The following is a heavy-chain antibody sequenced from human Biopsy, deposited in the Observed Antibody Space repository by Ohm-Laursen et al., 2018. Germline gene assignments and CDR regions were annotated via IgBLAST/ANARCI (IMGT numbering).Heavy chain of an antibody. CDR2: ISYTGGI. CDR3: ARMPHFDY. D-gene: IGHD2-2*01. Sequence: SDTLSLTCTVSGGSISGYHWSWIRKSPGKGLEWLAYISYTGGITSNPSLNGRATMSLGPSKSQFSLRLIYVTAADTAVYYCARMPHFDYWGQGILVTVSS. J-gene: IGHJ4*02. V-gene: IGHV4-59*07. CDR1: GGSISGYH.